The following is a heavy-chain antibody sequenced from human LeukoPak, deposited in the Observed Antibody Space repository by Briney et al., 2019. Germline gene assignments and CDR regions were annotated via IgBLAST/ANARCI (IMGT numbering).Heavy chain of an antibody. V-gene: IGHV3-21*01. Sequence: GGSLRLSCAASGFTFSSYSMNWVRQAPGKGLEWVSSIGSSSSYIYYADSVKGRFTISRDNAKNSLYLQMNSLRAEDTAVYYCARDYCSGGSCYWFDPWGQGTLVTVSS. CDR3: ARDYCSGGSCYWFDP. CDR2: IGSSSSYI. J-gene: IGHJ5*02. CDR1: GFTFSSYS. D-gene: IGHD2-15*01.